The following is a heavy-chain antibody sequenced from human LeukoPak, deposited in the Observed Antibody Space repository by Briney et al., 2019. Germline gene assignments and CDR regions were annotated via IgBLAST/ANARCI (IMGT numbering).Heavy chain of an antibody. CDR1: GFTFSSYE. V-gene: IGHV3-48*03. Sequence: GGPLRLSCAASGFTFSSYEMNWVRQAPGKGLEWVSYISSSGSTIYYADSVKGRFTISRDNAKNSLYLQMNSLRAEDTAVYYCARARPRDIVVVPAAKDHYYGMDGWGKGTTGTVSS. CDR3: ARARPRDIVVVPAAKDHYYGMDG. J-gene: IGHJ6*04. D-gene: IGHD2-2*01. CDR2: ISSSGSTI.